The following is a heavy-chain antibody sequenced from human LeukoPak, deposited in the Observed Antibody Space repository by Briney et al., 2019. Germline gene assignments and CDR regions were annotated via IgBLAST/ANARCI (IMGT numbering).Heavy chain of an antibody. V-gene: IGHV4-39*01. CDR1: GGSISSSSYY. Sequence: PSETLSLTCTVPGGSISSSSYYWGWIRQPPGKGLEWIGSIYYSGSTYYNPSLKSRVTISVDTPKNQFSLKLSSVTAADTAVYYCARFDYDILTGYHNPLDYWGQGTLVTVSS. CDR2: IYYSGST. CDR3: ARFDYDILTGYHNPLDY. J-gene: IGHJ4*02. D-gene: IGHD3-9*01.